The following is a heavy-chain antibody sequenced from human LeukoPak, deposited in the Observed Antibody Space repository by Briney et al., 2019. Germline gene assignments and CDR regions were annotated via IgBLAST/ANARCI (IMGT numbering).Heavy chain of an antibody. CDR2: VNTDGRST. D-gene: IGHD5-24*01. J-gene: IGHJ4*02. V-gene: IGHV3-74*01. Sequence: GGSLRLSCAASGXTFSSYWMHWVRQVPGKGLVSVARVNTDGRSTSYGESLKGRFTISRDNARNTLYLQMNSLRAEDTAVYYCTRDVWGDRDGFFECWGQGTLVTVSS. CDR3: TRDVWGDRDGFFEC. CDR1: GXTFSSYW.